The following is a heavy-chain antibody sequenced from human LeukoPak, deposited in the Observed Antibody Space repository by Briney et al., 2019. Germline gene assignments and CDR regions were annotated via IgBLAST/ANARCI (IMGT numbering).Heavy chain of an antibody. CDR2: ISPNTGNP. Sequence: ASVKVSCKASGYTFTSYAMNWVRQAPGQGLEWLGWISPNTGNPTFAQGFTGRFVFSFDTSVSTAYLQITSLKSEDTAVYYCARLGVDTPHAFDIWGQGTMVTVSS. V-gene: IGHV7-4-1*02. CDR1: GYTFTSYA. CDR3: ARLGVDTPHAFDI. D-gene: IGHD5-18*01. J-gene: IGHJ3*02.